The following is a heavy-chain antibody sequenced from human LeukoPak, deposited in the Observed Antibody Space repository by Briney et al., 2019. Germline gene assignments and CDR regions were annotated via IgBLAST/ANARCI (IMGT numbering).Heavy chain of an antibody. CDR1: GGSFSGYY. Sequence: SETLSLTCAVYGGSFSGYYWSWLRQPPGKGLEWIGEINHSGSTNYNPSLKSRVTISVDTSKNQFSLKLSSVTAADTAVYYCARRDVWGSHPPLDYWGQGTLVTVSS. V-gene: IGHV4-34*01. J-gene: IGHJ4*02. D-gene: IGHD3-16*02. CDR3: ARRDVWGSHPPLDY. CDR2: INHSGST.